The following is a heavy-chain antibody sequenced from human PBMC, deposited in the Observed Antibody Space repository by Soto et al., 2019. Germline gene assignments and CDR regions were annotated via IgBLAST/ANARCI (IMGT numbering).Heavy chain of an antibody. D-gene: IGHD1-26*01. J-gene: IGHJ4*02. CDR3: TRARDDWSYPFDY. CDR2: TYYRSKWYN. CDR1: GDSVSSNAAA. V-gene: IGHV6-1*01. Sequence: PSQTLSLTCAISGDSVSSNAAAWNWIRQSPSRGLEWLGRTYYRSKWYNDYAVSVKGRIIINPDTSKNQFSLHLNSVTPEDTAIYYCTRARDDWSYPFDYWGQGTLVTVSS.